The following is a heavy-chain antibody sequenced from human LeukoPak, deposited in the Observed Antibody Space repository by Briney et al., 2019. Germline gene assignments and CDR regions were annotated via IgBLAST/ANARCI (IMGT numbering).Heavy chain of an antibody. CDR3: ARAYYDSSGYYGGMDY. Sequence: SQTLSLTCTVSGGSISSGDYYWSWIRQPPGKGLEWIGYIYYSGGTYYNPSLKSRVTISVDTSKNQFSLKLSSVTAADTAVYYCARAYYDSSGYYGGMDYWGQGTLVTVSS. CDR1: GGSISSGDYY. CDR2: IYYSGGT. V-gene: IGHV4-30-4*01. J-gene: IGHJ4*02. D-gene: IGHD3-22*01.